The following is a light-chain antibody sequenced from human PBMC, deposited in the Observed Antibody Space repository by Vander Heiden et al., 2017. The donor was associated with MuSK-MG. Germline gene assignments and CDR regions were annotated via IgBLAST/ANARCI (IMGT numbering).Light chain of an antibody. V-gene: IGKV1-39*01. CDR1: QSISSY. J-gene: IGKJ5*01. CDR2: AVS. CDR3: QQSYNTLPIT. Sequence: DIQMSQSPSSLSASVGDRVTITCRASQSISSYLNWYQQKPGKVPKLLIYAVSTLQGGVPSRFSGTGSGTDFTLTISSLQPEDIATYYCQQSYNTLPITFGQGTRLEIK.